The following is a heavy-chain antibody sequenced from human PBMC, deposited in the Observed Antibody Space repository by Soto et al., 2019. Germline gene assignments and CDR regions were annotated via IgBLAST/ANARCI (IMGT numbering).Heavy chain of an antibody. J-gene: IGHJ6*02. CDR1: GYSFTSYW. CDR3: ARVGGYPNYYGMDV. D-gene: IGHD3-22*01. Sequence: PGESLKISCKGSGYSFTSYWITWVRQMPGKGLEWMGKIEPSDSYTNYSPSFQGHVTISADKSISTAYLQWSSLKASDTAMYYCARVGGYPNYYGMDVWGQGTTVTVSS. V-gene: IGHV5-10-1*01. CDR2: IEPSDSYT.